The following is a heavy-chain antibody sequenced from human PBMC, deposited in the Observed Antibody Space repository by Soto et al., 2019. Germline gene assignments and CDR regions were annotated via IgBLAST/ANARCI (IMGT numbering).Heavy chain of an antibody. CDR3: ARVSKTWEDDY. D-gene: IGHD1-26*01. J-gene: IGHJ4*01. CDR1: GFTFSDYG. Sequence: EVQLVESGGGLVQPGGSLRLSCSVSGFTFSDYGVNWVRQAPGKGLERISYISSGSDTIYYAESVQGRFTISRDDAKNSLFLQMNNLRNEDTAVYYCARVSKTWEDDYWGHGTLVTVSS. V-gene: IGHV3-48*02. CDR2: ISSGSDTI.